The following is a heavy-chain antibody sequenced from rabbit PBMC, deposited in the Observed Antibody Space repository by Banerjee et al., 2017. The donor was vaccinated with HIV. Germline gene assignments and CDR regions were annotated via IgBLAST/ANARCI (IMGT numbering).Heavy chain of an antibody. CDR3: ARGSAAMTMVITGYYLSL. V-gene: IGHV1S40*01. D-gene: IGHD2-1*01. CDR2: MYPDGIGST. CDR1: GFSFSSSDY. J-gene: IGHJ4*01. Sequence: QSLEESGGDLVKPGASLTLTCIASGFSFSSSDYICWVRQAPGKGLEWIGCMYPDGIGSTAYASWAKGRFTISKTSSTTVTLLMTSLTAADTATYFCARGSAAMTMVITGYYLSLWGPGTLVTVS.